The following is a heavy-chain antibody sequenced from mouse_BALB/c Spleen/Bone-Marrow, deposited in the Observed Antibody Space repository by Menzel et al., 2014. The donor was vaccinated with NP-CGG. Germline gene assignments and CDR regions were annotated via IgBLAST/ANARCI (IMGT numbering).Heavy chain of an antibody. CDR3: ARYRQGTDFDY. Sequence: VQLHQSGAEIVKRGASVKLSCTASGFEVKDTYMHWVRQRPEQGLERLGRIDPANGDTRYDSKFQGKATITADTSSSTAYLQRSSLTSEDTADYCCARYRQGTDFDYWGQGTTLTVSS. J-gene: IGHJ2*01. V-gene: IGHV14-3*02. D-gene: IGHD2-14*01. CDR1: GFEVKDTY. CDR2: IDPANGDT.